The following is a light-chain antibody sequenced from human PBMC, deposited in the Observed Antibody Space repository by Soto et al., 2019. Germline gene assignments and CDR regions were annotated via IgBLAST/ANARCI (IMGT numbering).Light chain of an antibody. Sequence: QSVLTQPRSVSGSPGQSVTISCTGTSSDVGSYNFVSWLQQHPGKAPKLMIYEVNERPSGVSNRFSGSKSGNTASLTISGLQAEDEADYYCSSYTSSNTHVFGTGTKVTVL. CDR1: SSDVGSYNF. J-gene: IGLJ1*01. V-gene: IGLV2-14*02. CDR2: EVN. CDR3: SSYTSSNTHV.